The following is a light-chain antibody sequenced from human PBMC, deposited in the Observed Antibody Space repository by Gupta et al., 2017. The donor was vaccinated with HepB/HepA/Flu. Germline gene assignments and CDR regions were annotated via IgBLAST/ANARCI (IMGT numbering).Light chain of an antibody. CDR2: SAS. CDR3: QPKNNSLWT. V-gene: IGKV1-37*01. CDR1: QGISSY. J-gene: IGKJ1*01. Sequence: DIQLTQSPSSLSASVGDRVTITCRVSQGISSYLNWYRQKPGKVPKLLIYSASKVQSGVPSRFSGSGYGTDFTLTISSRQPEDVANYYGQPKNNSLWTFGQGTXVEIK.